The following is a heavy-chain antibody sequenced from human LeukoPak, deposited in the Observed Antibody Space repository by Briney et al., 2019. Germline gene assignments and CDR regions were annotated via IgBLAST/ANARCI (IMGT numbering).Heavy chain of an antibody. CDR1: GGTFISYA. Sequence: SVKVSCKASGGTFISYAISWVRQAPGQGLEWMGGIIPIFGTANYAQKFQGRVTITADNSTSTAYMELSSLRSEDTAVYYCARVLADYDSSGYAYWGQGTLVTVSS. V-gene: IGHV1-69*06. CDR3: ARVLADYDSSGYAY. CDR2: IIPIFGTA. J-gene: IGHJ4*02. D-gene: IGHD3-22*01.